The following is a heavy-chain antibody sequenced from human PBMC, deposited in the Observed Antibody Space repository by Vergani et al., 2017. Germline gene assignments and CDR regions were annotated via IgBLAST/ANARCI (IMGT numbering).Heavy chain of an antibody. CDR2: IYYSGST. J-gene: IGHJ4*02. Sequence: QLQLQESGPGLVKPSETLSLTCTVSGSFISSSSYYWGWIRQPPGKGLEWIGSIYYSGSTYYNPSLKSRVTISVDTSKNQFSLKLRSVTAADTAVYYCARSKRYCSSTSCQPFDYWGQGSLVTVSS. CDR1: GSFISSSSYY. V-gene: IGHV4-39*01. CDR3: ARSKRYCSSTSCQPFDY. D-gene: IGHD2-2*01.